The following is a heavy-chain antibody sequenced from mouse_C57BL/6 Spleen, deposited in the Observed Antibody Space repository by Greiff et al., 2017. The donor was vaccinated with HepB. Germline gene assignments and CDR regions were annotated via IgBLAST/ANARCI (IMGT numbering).Heavy chain of an antibody. CDR1: GYTFTSYW. J-gene: IGHJ1*03. V-gene: IGHV1-50*01. D-gene: IGHD1-1*01. Sequence: QVQLQQPGAELVKPGASVKLSCKASGYTFTSYWMQWVKQRPGQGLEWIGEIDPSDSYTNYNQKFKGKATLTIDTSSSTAYMQRSSLTSEDSAVYYCARRQYYGSSWYFDVWGTGTTVTVSS. CDR2: IDPSDSYT. CDR3: ARRQYYGSSWYFDV.